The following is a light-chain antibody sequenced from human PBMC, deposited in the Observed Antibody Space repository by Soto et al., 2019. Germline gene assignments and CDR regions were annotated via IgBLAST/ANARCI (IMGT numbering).Light chain of an antibody. CDR2: DAS. Sequence: IGSTQSPATLSLSPGERATLSCRASQSVSSYLAWYQQKPGQAPRLLIYDASNRATGIPARFSGSGSGTDFTLTISSLEPEDFAVYYCQQRSNWPPWTLGQGTRLEI. V-gene: IGKV3-11*01. CDR3: QQRSNWPPWT. CDR1: QSVSSY. J-gene: IGKJ5*01.